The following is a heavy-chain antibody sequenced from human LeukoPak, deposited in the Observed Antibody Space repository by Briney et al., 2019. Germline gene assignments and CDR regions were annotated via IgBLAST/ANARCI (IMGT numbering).Heavy chain of an antibody. J-gene: IGHJ4*02. CDR3: ARGSGSYPPLDY. CDR2: IFGSGST. V-gene: IGHV4-4*07. Sequence: SETLSLTCTVSGGSISSYYWSWIRQPAGEGLEWVGRIFGSGSTNYNPSLKSRLTMSVDTSKNQFSLKLTSVTAADTAVYYCARGSGSYPPLDYWGQGTLVTVFS. D-gene: IGHD3-10*01. CDR1: GGSISSYY.